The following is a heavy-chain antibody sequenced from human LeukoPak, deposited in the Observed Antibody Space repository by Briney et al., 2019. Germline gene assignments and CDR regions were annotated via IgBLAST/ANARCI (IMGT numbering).Heavy chain of an antibody. Sequence: AASVKVSCKASGGTFSSYAISWVRQAPGQGLEWMGRIIPILGIANYAQKFQGGVTITADKSTSTAYMELSSLRSEDTAVYYCARVGQGDSSWSSPYYYYYGMDVWGQGTTVTVSS. CDR3: ARVGQGDSSWSSPYYYYYGMDV. V-gene: IGHV1-69*04. CDR2: IIPILGIA. J-gene: IGHJ6*02. D-gene: IGHD6-13*01. CDR1: GGTFSSYA.